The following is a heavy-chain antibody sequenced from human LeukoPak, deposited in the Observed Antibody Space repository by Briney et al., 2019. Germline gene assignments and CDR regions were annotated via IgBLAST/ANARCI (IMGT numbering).Heavy chain of an antibody. Sequence: SETLSLTRTVSGGSISSSSYYWGWIRQPPGKGLEWIGSIYHSGSTYYNPSLKSRVTISVDTSKNQFSLKLSSVTAADTAVYYCARLEFSSSYRGYYYMDVWGQGTTVTVSS. J-gene: IGHJ6*03. CDR3: ARLEFSSSYRGYYYMDV. D-gene: IGHD6-6*01. CDR1: GGSISSSSYY. V-gene: IGHV4-39*07. CDR2: IYHSGST.